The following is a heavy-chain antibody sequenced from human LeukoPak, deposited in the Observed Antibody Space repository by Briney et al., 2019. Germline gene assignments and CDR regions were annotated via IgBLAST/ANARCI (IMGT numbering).Heavy chain of an antibody. CDR1: GCTFSSYA. V-gene: IGHV1-69*13. D-gene: IGHD3-9*01. J-gene: IGHJ6*04. CDR3: ASSIYDILTGYYPHYYYYYGMDV. Sequence: ASVKVSCKASGCTFSSYAISWVRQAPGQGLAWMGGIIPIFGTANYAQKFQGRVTITADESTSTAYMELSSLRSEDTAVYYCASSIYDILTGYYPHYYYYYGMDVWGKGTTVTVSS. CDR2: IIPIFGTA.